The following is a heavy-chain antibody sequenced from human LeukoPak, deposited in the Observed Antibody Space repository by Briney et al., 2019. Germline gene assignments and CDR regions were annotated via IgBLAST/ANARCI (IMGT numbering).Heavy chain of an antibody. V-gene: IGHV3-33*01. CDR1: GFTFSSYG. Sequence: GGSLRLSCAASGFTFSSYGMHWVRQAPGKGLEWVAVIWYDGSNKYYVDSVKGRFTISRDNAKNSLYLQMNSLRAEDTAVYYCARSRYCSSTSCYSDYWGQGTLVTVSS. CDR2: IWYDGSNK. D-gene: IGHD2-2*01. J-gene: IGHJ4*02. CDR3: ARSRYCSSTSCYSDY.